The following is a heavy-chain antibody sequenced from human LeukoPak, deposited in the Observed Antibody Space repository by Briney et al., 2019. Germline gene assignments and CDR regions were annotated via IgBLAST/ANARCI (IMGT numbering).Heavy chain of an antibody. D-gene: IGHD3-10*01. V-gene: IGHV4-31*03. CDR2: INYSGST. Sequence: SETLSLTCTVSSGSISSGIHYWSWIRQRPGEGLEWIGNINYSGSTYYNPSLKSRVTISVDTSKSQFSLKLSSVTAADTAVYSRARDGGFYYGLGSPYFDYWGQGALVTVSS. CDR3: ARDGGFYYGLGSPYFDY. J-gene: IGHJ4*02. CDR1: SGSISSGIHY.